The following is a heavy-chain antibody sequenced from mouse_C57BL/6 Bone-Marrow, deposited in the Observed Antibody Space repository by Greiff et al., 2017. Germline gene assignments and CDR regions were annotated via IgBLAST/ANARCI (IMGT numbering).Heavy chain of an antibody. J-gene: IGHJ4*01. V-gene: IGHV1-81*01. Sequence: QVQLQQSGAELARPGASVKLSCKASGYTFTSYGISWVKQRTGQGLGWIGEIYPRSGNTYYNEKFKGKATLTADKSSSTAYMALRSLTSEDSAVYFCARYLRDGHGAMDYWCQGTSVTVSS. D-gene: IGHD2-3*01. CDR3: ARYLRDGHGAMDY. CDR2: IYPRSGNT. CDR1: GYTFTSYG.